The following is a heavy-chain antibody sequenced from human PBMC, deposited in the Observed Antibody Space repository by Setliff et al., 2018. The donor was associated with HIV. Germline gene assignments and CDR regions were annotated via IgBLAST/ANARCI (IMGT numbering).Heavy chain of an antibody. CDR1: GVSVGSGDYY. V-gene: IGHV4-31*03. CDR2: IFHSGDT. J-gene: IGHJ4*02. CDR3: ARGSGSYWGY. Sequence: SETLSLTCSVSGVSVGSGDYYWHWIRQHPEKALEWIGYIFHSGDTYYNPSLKSRISMSVDTSKNQFSLELTSLTAADTAVYYCARGSGSYWGYWGQGTLVTVSS. D-gene: IGHD1-26*01.